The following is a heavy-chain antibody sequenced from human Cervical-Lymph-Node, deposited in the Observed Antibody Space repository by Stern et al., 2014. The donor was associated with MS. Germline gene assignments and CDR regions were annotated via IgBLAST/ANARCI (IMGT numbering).Heavy chain of an antibody. D-gene: IGHD4-17*01. J-gene: IGHJ4*02. CDR1: GFTFSSYA. CDR3: ARDLAVTNFDY. V-gene: IGHV3-33*01. CDR2: IWYDGSNK. Sequence: QVQLVESGGYVVQPGRSLRLSCAASGFTFSSYAMHWVRQAPGKGLEWVAAIWYDGSNKNYADSVQGRFTISRDNSKNTLFLQMNSLRTEDTAIYYCARDLAVTNFDYWGQGTLVTVSS.